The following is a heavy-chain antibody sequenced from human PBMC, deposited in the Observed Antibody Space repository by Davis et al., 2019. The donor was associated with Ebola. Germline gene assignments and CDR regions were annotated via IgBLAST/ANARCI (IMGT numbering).Heavy chain of an antibody. CDR3: ARGREDYLDY. CDR2: ISSDGSNK. J-gene: IGHJ4*02. D-gene: IGHD1-26*01. CDR1: GFTLSIYT. Sequence: PGGSLRLSCAASGFTLSIYTMHWVRQAPGKGLEWVAAISSDGSNKHYADSVRGRVVISRDTSKDTLYLPMSGLRAEDTAVYYCARGREDYLDYWGQGTLVTVSS. V-gene: IGHV3-30*09.